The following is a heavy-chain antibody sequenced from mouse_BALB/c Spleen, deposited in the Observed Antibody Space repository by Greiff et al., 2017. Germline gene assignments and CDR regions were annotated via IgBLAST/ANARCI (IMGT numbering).Heavy chain of an antibody. CDR1: GFNIKDTY. CDR2: LDPANGNT. V-gene: IGHV14-3*02. D-gene: IGHD2-3*01. Sequence: VQLQQSGAELVKPGASVKLSCTASGFNIKDTYMHWVKQRPEQGLEWIGRLDPANGNTKYDPKFQGKATITADTSSNTAYLQLSSLTSEDTAVYYCARRDGPHWYFDVWGAGTTVTVSS. J-gene: IGHJ1*01. CDR3: ARRDGPHWYFDV.